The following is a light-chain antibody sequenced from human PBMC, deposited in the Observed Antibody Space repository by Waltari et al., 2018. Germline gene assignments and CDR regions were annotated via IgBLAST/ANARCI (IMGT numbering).Light chain of an antibody. V-gene: IGKV3-20*01. Sequence: VLTQSPDTLSLSPGERATVSCRASQSLTKRYLAWYQQKPGQAPRLLIYGASSRAAGIPDQFSWSWSGTDFTLTISRLEPEDFAVYYCQQYGSSILYTFGQGTKLEIK. J-gene: IGKJ2*01. CDR2: GAS. CDR3: QQYGSSILYT. CDR1: QSLTKRY.